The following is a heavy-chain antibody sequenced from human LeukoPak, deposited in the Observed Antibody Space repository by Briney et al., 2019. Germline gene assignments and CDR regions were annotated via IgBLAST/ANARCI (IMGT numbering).Heavy chain of an antibody. CDR1: GGSLRSYH. Sequence: PSETLSLSCTVSGGSLRSYHWSWIRQPAGKRLEWIGRTQTSGSTNYNPSLKSRVTVSVDNSNNQFSLRLTSVTAADTAVYYCARDASRYCSGGSCNPGWFDPWGEGLLVIVSS. J-gene: IGHJ5*02. CDR2: TQTSGST. CDR3: ARDASRYCSGGSCNPGWFDP. D-gene: IGHD2-15*01. V-gene: IGHV4-4*07.